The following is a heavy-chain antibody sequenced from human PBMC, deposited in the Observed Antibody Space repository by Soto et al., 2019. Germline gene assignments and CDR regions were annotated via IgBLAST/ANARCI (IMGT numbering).Heavy chain of an antibody. J-gene: IGHJ6*02. CDR3: AKDRGSGSYAANYYYSGMDA. D-gene: IGHD3-10*01. V-gene: IGHV3-9*01. CDR2: INWNSGSI. Sequence: PGGSLRLSCAASGFTFDDYAMHWVRQAPGKGLEWVSGINWNSGSIGYADSVKGRFTISRDNAKTSLYLQMNSLRAEDTALYYCAKDRGSGSYAANYYYSGMDAWGQGTTVTVSS. CDR1: GFTFDDYA.